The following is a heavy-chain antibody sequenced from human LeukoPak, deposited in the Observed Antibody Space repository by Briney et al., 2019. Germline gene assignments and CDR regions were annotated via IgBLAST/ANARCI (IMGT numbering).Heavy chain of an antibody. J-gene: IGHJ4*02. CDR3: ARDSSNYGSGSRSEIDY. Sequence: ASVKVSCKASGYTFTSYGISWVRQAPGQGLEWMGRISAYNGNTNYAQTLQGRVTMTTDTSTSTAYMELRSLRSDDTAVYYCARDSSNYGSGSRSEIDYWGQGTLVTVSS. V-gene: IGHV1-18*01. CDR1: GYTFTSYG. D-gene: IGHD3-10*01. CDR2: ISAYNGNT.